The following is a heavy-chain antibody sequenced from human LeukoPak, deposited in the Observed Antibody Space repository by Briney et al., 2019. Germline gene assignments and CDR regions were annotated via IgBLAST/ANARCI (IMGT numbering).Heavy chain of an antibody. CDR2: ISGSGGST. J-gene: IGHJ4*02. D-gene: IGHD6-19*01. Sequence: GGSLRLSCAASGFTFSSYWMSWVRQAPGKGLEWVSAISGSGGSTYYADSVKGRFTISRDNSKNTLYLQMNSLRAEDTAVYYCARASVVLAVARAYFDYWGQGTLVTVSS. CDR1: GFTFSSYW. CDR3: ARASVVLAVARAYFDY. V-gene: IGHV3-23*01.